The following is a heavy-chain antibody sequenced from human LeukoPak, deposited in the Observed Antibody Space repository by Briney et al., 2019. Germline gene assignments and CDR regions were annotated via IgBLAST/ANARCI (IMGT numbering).Heavy chain of an antibody. CDR2: IDTDGSST. J-gene: IGHJ4*02. V-gene: IGHV3-74*01. CDR1: GFTFSSYW. CDR3: ATEMAAMVY. D-gene: IGHD5-24*01. Sequence: GGSLRLSCAASGFTFSSYWMHWVRQAPGKGLVWVSRIDTDGSSTTYADSVKGRFTISRDNAKNTLYLQMNSPRAEGTAVYYCATEMAAMVYWGQGTLVTVSS.